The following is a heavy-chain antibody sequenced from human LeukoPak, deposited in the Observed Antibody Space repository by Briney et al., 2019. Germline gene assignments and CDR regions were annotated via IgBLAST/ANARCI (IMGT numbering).Heavy chain of an antibody. Sequence: PGGSLRLSCAASGFTFSSYEMNWVRQAPGKGLEWVSYISSSGSTIYYADSVKGRFTISRDNAENSLYLQMNSLRAEDTAVYYCARGVVTVEGFDYWGQGTLVTVSS. CDR1: GFTFSSYE. CDR2: ISSSGSTI. D-gene: IGHD2-15*01. V-gene: IGHV3-48*03. J-gene: IGHJ4*02. CDR3: ARGVVTVEGFDY.